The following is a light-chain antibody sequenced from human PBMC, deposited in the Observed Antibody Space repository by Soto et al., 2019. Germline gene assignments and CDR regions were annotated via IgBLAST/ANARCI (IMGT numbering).Light chain of an antibody. CDR2: EVS. CDR3: SSYTSSSTRV. CDR1: SSDVGGYKY. J-gene: IGLJ1*01. Sequence: QSFLTQPASVSGSPGQSITISCTGTSSDVGGYKYVSWYQHHPGKAPKLMIYEVSNRPSGVSNRFSGSRSGNTASLTISGLQTEDAADYYCSSYTSSSTRVFGTGTKVTVL. V-gene: IGLV2-14*01.